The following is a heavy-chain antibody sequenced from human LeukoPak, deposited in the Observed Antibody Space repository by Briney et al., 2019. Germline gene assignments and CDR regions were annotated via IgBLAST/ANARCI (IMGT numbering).Heavy chain of an antibody. J-gene: IGHJ3*02. D-gene: IGHD3-22*01. CDR1: GYTFTSYD. V-gene: IGHV1-8*01. CDR3: ARGYYYDSSGYVSHAFDI. CDR2: MNPNSGNT. Sequence: GASVKVSCKASGYTFTSYDINWVRQATGQGLEWMGWMNPNSGNTGYAQKFQGRATMTRNTSISTAYMELSSLRSEDTAVYYCARGYYYDSSGYVSHAFDIWGQGTMVTVSS.